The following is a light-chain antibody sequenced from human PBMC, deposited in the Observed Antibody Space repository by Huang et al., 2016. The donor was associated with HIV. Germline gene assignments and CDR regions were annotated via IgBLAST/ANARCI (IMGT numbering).Light chain of an antibody. J-gene: IGKJ1*01. CDR3: QQYGTSPLT. V-gene: IGKV3-20*01. CDR2: GAS. Sequence: EVVLTQSPGTLSLSPGKRVALSCRASETIASNYLAWYRQSPGQAPRLLIYGASNRLTDTPDRFSGSGSGTDFTLTITKLEPEYSAVYYCQQYGTSPLTFGQGTSVEIK. CDR1: ETIASNY.